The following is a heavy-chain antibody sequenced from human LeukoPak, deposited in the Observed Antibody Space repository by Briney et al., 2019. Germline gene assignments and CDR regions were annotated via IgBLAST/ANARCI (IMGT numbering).Heavy chain of an antibody. J-gene: IGHJ4*02. CDR2: ISAHNGNT. D-gene: IGHD6-19*01. CDR3: ASLAVAGTKSPYYFDY. V-gene: IGHV1-18*01. Sequence: VASVKVSCKASGYTFTSYGISWVRQAPGQGLEWMGWISAHNGNTNYAQKLQGRVTMTTDTSTSTAYMELRSLRSDDTAVYYCASLAVAGTKSPYYFDYWGQGTLVTVSS. CDR1: GYTFTSYG.